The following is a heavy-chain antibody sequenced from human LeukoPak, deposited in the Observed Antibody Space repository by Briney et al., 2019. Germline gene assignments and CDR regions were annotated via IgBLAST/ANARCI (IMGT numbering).Heavy chain of an antibody. J-gene: IGHJ4*02. CDR3: ARVGSGGAWFDF. D-gene: IGHD6-19*01. CDR2: VYATGTT. V-gene: IGHV4-59*01. CDR1: SGSITGYY. Sequence: SETLSLTCTVSSGSITGYYWSWIRQPPGKGLEWIAYVYATGTTNYNPSLKTRATISIDTSKNQLSLTLTPLTATDTAVYYCARVGSGGAWFDFWGQGALVSISS.